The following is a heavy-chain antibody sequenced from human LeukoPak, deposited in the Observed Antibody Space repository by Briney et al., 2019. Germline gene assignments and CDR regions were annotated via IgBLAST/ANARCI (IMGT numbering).Heavy chain of an antibody. V-gene: IGHV3-48*01. Sequence: GGSLRLSYAASGFTFSSYSMNWVRQAPGKGLEWISYISASSIKIYYADSVKGRYSISRDDAENTLYLQMNRLRAEDTAVYYCARVPTQFLVSTGWFEPWGPGPRVRVSS. D-gene: IGHD3-3*01. CDR3: ARVPTQFLVSTGWFEP. CDR2: ISASSIKI. CDR1: GFTFSSYS. J-gene: IGHJ5*01.